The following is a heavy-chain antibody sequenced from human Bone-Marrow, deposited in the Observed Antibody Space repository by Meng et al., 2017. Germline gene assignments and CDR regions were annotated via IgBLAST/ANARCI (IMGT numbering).Heavy chain of an antibody. D-gene: IGHD2-15*01. Sequence: GSLRLSCTVSGGSISSYYWSWIRQPPGKGLEWIGYIYYSGSTNYNPSLKSRVTISVDTSKNQFSLKLSSVTAADTAVYYCARDPATGYYYYGMDVWGQGTMVTVSS. V-gene: IGHV4-59*01. J-gene: IGHJ6*02. CDR2: IYYSGST. CDR3: ARDPATGYYYYGMDV. CDR1: GGSISSYY.